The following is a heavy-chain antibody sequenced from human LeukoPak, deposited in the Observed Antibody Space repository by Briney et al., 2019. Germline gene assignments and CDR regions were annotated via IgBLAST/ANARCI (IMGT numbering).Heavy chain of an antibody. CDR1: GGSISSGDYY. V-gene: IGHV4-30-4*08. CDR3: ARGGCGGDCLPYYYYYMDV. D-gene: IGHD2-21*01. CDR2: IYYSGST. Sequence: SETLSLTCTVSGGSISSGDYYWSWIRQPPGKGLEWIGYIYYSGSTYYNPSLKSRVTISVDTSKDQFSLKLSSVTAADTAVYYCARGGCGGDCLPYYYYYMDVWGKGTTVTVSS. J-gene: IGHJ6*03.